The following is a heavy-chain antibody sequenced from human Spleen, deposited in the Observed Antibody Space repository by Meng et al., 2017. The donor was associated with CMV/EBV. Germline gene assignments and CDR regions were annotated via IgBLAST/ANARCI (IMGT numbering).Heavy chain of an antibody. CDR3: TTDRWNDADYYYYGMDV. CDR2: ISSSSSYI. D-gene: IGHD1-1*01. V-gene: IGHV3-21*03. J-gene: IGHJ6*02. CDR1: GFTFSTYT. Sequence: GESLKISCAASGFTFSTYTMNWVRQAPGKGLEWVSSISSSSSYIYYADSVKGRFTISRDNSKNTLYLQMNSLKTEDTAVYYCTTDRWNDADYYYYGMDVWGQGTTVTVSS.